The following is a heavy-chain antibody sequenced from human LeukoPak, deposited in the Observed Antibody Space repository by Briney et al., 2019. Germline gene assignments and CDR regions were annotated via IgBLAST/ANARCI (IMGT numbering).Heavy chain of an antibody. CDR1: GGSMSSYY. CDR3: ARGSRETVASTYYYYYMDV. V-gene: IGHV4-4*07. CDR2: IFTSGST. Sequence: PSETLSLTCTVSGGSMSSYYWSWFRQPAGEGLEWIGRIFTSGSTNYNPSLKSRITVSVDSSKNQFSLKLSSVTAADTAVYYCARGSRETVASTYYYYYMDVWGKGTTVTVSS. D-gene: IGHD6-19*01. J-gene: IGHJ6*03.